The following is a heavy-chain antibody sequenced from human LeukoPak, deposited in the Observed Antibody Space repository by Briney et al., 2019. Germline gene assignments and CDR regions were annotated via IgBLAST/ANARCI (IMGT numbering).Heavy chain of an antibody. CDR3: ARGGGLDV. CDR1: GFTFSSYW. J-gene: IGHJ6*02. V-gene: IGHV3-7*03. Sequence: GGSLRLSCAASGFTFSSYWMNWARQAPGKGLEWVASINHNGNVNYYVDSVKGRFTISRDNAKNSLYLQMSNLRAEDTAVYFWARGGGLDVWGQGANGPLSS. CDR2: INHNGNVN. D-gene: IGHD3-16*01.